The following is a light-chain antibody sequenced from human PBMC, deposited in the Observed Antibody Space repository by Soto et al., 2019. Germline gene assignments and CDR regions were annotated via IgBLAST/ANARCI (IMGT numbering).Light chain of an antibody. CDR1: QGISDY. CDR2: AAS. J-gene: IGKJ5*01. V-gene: IGKV1-27*01. CDR3: QQSYRTPIT. Sequence: DIQMTQSPSSLSASVGDRVTITWRASQGISDYVAWYQQKPGKVPKLLIYAASTLQSGVPSRFSGSGSGTDFTLTISSLQPEDVATYFCQQSYRTPITFGQGTRLE.